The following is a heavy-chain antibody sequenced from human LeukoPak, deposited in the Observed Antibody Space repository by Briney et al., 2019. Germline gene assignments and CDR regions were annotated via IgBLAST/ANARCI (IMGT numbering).Heavy chain of an antibody. Sequence: GGSLRLSCAASGFTFSSYSMNWVRQAPGKGLEWVSSISSSSSYIYYADSVKGRFTISRDNAKNSLYLQMNSLRAEDTAVYYCARVIVATYYFDYWDQGTLVTVSS. V-gene: IGHV3-21*01. CDR1: GFTFSSYS. CDR2: ISSSSSYI. J-gene: IGHJ4*02. D-gene: IGHD5-12*01. CDR3: ARVIVATYYFDY.